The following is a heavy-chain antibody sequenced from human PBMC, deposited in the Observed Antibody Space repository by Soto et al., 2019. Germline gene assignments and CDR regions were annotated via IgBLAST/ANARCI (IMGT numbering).Heavy chain of an antibody. CDR1: GGSISSSRYC. V-gene: IGHV4-39*01. Sequence: PSETLSLTCTVSGGSISSSRYCWGWIRQPPGKELEWIGSIYYSGSTYYNPSLKSRVTISVDTSKNQFSLKLSSVTAADTAVYYCARHGGGTGSNWYFYWGQGTLVTVSS. D-gene: IGHD6-13*01. CDR3: ARHGGGTGSNWYFY. J-gene: IGHJ4*02. CDR2: IYYSGST.